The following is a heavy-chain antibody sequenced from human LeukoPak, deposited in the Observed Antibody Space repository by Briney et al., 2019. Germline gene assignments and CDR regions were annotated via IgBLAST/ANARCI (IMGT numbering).Heavy chain of an antibody. CDR3: ARGDCSGGTCPDY. CDR1: GGSISGQF. J-gene: IGHJ4*02. V-gene: IGHV4-59*11. D-gene: IGHD2-15*01. Sequence: SETLSLTCAVSGGSISGQFWTWIRQPPGKGLEWIGNIYYSGSANYSPSLKSRVTISVDTSKNQFSLKLSSVTAADTAVYHCARGDCSGGTCPDYWGQGTLVTVSS. CDR2: IYYSGSA.